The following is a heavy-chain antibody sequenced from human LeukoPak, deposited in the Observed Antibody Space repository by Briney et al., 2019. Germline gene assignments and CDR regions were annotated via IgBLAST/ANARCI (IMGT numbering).Heavy chain of an antibody. D-gene: IGHD1-26*01. CDR2: IRSKANTYAT. CDR3: TRHAIVGATSDAFDI. CDR1: GFTFSSYE. Sequence: GGSLRLSCAASGFTFSSYEMNWVRQAPGKGLEWVGRIRSKANTYATAYAASVKGRFTISRDDSKNTAYLQMNSLKTEDTAVYYCTRHAIVGATSDAFDIWGQGTMVTVSS. V-gene: IGHV3-73*01. J-gene: IGHJ3*02.